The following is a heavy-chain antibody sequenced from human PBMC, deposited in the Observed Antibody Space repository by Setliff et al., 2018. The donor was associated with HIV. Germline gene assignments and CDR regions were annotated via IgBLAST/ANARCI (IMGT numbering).Heavy chain of an antibody. J-gene: IGHJ4*02. V-gene: IGHV4-30-4*08. D-gene: IGHD6-19*01. CDR3: ARLRQWLAFFDS. CDR1: GGSISSGYYY. CDR2: IYYSGNP. Sequence: PSETLSLTCTVSGGSISSGYYYWSWIRQHPGKGLEWIGYIYYSGNPFYNPSLRSRVTISLDTSQNQFSLKLTSVTAADTAAYYCARLRQWLAFFDSWGQGTLVTVSS.